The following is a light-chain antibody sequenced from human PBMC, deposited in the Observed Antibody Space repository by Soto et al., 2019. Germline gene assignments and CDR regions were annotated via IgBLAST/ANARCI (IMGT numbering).Light chain of an antibody. Sequence: QSVLTXPPSVSGAPGQRVTISFTGSSSNIGAGYDVHWYQQLPGTAPKLLIYGNSNRPSGVPDRFSGSKSGTSASLAITGLQAEDEADYYCQSYDSSLSGFYVFGTGTKVTVL. CDR3: QSYDSSLSGFYV. CDR2: GNS. CDR1: SSNIGAGYD. J-gene: IGLJ1*01. V-gene: IGLV1-40*01.